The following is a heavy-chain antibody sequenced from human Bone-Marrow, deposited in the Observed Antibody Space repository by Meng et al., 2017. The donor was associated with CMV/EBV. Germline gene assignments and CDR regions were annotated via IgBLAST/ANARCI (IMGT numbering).Heavy chain of an antibody. Sequence: GESLKISCIASGFTFSDASMNWVRQAPGKGLEWVAYISSSSSVIWYADSVKGRFTISRDNAQNSLFLEMSSLRDADTAVYYCVRGLRPYDFWSGYYYYYGMDVWGLGTTVTVSS. D-gene: IGHD3-3*01. CDR1: GFTFSDAS. CDR3: VRGLRPYDFWSGYYYYYGMDV. CDR2: ISSSSSVI. J-gene: IGHJ6*02. V-gene: IGHV3-48*02.